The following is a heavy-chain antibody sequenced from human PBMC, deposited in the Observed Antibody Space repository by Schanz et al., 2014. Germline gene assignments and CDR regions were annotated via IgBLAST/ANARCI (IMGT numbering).Heavy chain of an antibody. V-gene: IGHV3-7*03. CDR2: IKKDGSEK. D-gene: IGHD2-15*01. J-gene: IGHJ4*02. CDR3: AKDIGGAVAAPVYDS. CDR1: GFSFVDAW. Sequence: EVQVVESGGGLVQPGGSLRLSCAASGFSFVDAWMSWVRQAPGRGLEWVATIKKDGSEKYNVDAVKGRFTISRDNSKNTVFLQMSSLRADDTALYYCAKDIGGAVAAPVYDSWGQGTLVTVSS.